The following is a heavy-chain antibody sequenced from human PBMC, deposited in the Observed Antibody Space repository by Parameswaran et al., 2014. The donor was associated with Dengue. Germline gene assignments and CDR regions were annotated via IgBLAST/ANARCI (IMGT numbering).Heavy chain of an antibody. CDR3: ARGRESSCSSTSCYTGDHFDY. CDR2: IYYSGST. J-gene: IGHJ4*02. V-gene: IGHV4-31*02. Sequence: RWIRQPPGKGLEWIGYIYYSGSTYYNPSLKSRVTISVDTSKNQFSLKLSSVTAADTAVYYRARGRESSCSSTSCYTGDHFDYWGQGTLVTVSS. D-gene: IGHD2-2*02.